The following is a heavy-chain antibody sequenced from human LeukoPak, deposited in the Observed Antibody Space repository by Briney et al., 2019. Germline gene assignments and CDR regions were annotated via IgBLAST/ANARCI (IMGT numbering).Heavy chain of an antibody. CDR2: INPNSGGT. CDR3: ARGPPGYYDSSGYYYAPYYYYGMDV. D-gene: IGHD3-22*01. Sequence: ASVKVSCKASGYTFTGYYMHWVRQAPGQGLEWMGWINPNSGGTNYAQKFQGWVTMTRDTSISTAYMELSRLRFDDTAVYYCARGPPGYYDSSGYYYAPYYYYGMDVWGQGTTVTVSS. CDR1: GYTFTGYY. V-gene: IGHV1-2*04. J-gene: IGHJ6*02.